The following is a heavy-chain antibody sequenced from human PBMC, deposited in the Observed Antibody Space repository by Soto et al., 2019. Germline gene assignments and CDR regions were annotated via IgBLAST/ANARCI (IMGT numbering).Heavy chain of an antibody. CDR2: ISDGPSTT. D-gene: IGHD3-10*01. V-gene: IGHV3-23*01. Sequence: EVQLLESGGGLVQPGGSLRLYCAASGFTFTSYGMSWVRQAPGKGLEWVSGISDGPSTTYYADSVKGRFTISRDNSKNTMSLQMEDRRADDTAVYDCTNDSGWTSADWGQGTLVIVSS. CDR1: GFTFTSYG. J-gene: IGHJ4*02. CDR3: TNDSGWTSAD.